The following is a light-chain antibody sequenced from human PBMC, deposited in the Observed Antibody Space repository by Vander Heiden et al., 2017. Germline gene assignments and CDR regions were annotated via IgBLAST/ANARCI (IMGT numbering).Light chain of an antibody. V-gene: IGLV3-1*01. CDR3: QIWDSSTGVA. J-gene: IGLJ2*01. Sequence: SHELTQTPSVFVSPGQTATITCSGDKLEHKYVCWYQQKAGQSPVLVIYEDDKRPSGIPERISGSNSGNTATLTISATQPMDEADYYCQIWDSSTGVAFGGGTKLTVL. CDR2: EDD. CDR1: KLEHKY.